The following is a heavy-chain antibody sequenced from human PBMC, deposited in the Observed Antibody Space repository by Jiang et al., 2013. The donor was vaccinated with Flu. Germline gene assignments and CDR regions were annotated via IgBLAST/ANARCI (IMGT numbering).Heavy chain of an antibody. J-gene: IGHJ4*02. Sequence: PGRSLRLSCAASGFTFSSYAMHWVRQAPGKGLEWVAVISYDGSNKYYADSVKGRFTISRDNSKNTLYLQMNSLRAEDTAVYYCARDLDIVVVVAATPGYWGQGTLVTVSS. D-gene: IGHD2-15*01. CDR3: ARDLDIVVVVAATPGY. CDR1: GFTFSSYA. V-gene: IGHV3-30-3*01. CDR2: ISYDGSNK.